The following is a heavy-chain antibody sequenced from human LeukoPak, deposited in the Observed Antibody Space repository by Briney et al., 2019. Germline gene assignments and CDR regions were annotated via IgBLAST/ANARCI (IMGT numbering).Heavy chain of an antibody. D-gene: IGHD2-15*01. CDR3: ARDPRNVGLAP. CDR2: NNGDGSTT. CDR1: GFSLSGYW. J-gene: IGHJ5*02. V-gene: IGHV3-74*01. Sequence: GGSPRLSCVASGFSLSGYWMYWVRQAPGKGLMYISRNNGDGSTTNYADVVKGRFTMSRDNVKNTLYLQMNSLRVEDTAVYYCARDPRNVGLAPWGQGTLVTVSS.